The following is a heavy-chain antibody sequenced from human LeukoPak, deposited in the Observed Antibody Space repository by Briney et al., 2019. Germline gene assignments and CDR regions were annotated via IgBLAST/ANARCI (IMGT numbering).Heavy chain of an antibody. Sequence: ASVKVSCKASGYTFTSYDINWVRQATGQGLEWMGWMNPNSGNTGCAQKFQGRVTMTRNTSISTAYMELSSLRSEDTAVYYCARGGYSSGWYAEYFQHWGQGTLVTVSS. V-gene: IGHV1-8*01. CDR1: GYTFTSYD. D-gene: IGHD6-19*01. CDR3: ARGGYSSGWYAEYFQH. CDR2: MNPNSGNT. J-gene: IGHJ1*01.